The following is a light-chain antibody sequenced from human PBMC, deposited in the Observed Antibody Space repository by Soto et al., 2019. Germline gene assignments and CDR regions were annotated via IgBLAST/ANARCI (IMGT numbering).Light chain of an antibody. CDR3: KKYNSASWT. Sequence: DIPRTQSPSSLSASVGDRVTISCRASQGISNYLDWYQQKPGKVPKLLIYAASTLQSGGPSRFSGSGAETDFILTISSLQPEDGATYYWKKYNSASWTFGQVIKVAIK. V-gene: IGKV1-27*01. J-gene: IGKJ1*01. CDR2: AAS. CDR1: QGISNY.